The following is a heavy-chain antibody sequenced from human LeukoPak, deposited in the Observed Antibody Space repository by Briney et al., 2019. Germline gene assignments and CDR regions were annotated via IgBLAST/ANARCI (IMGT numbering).Heavy chain of an antibody. V-gene: IGHV4-61*01. J-gene: IGHJ4*02. CDR3: ARKSNNIDY. CDR2: IYYSGST. CDR1: GGSVSSGFYY. D-gene: IGHD2/OR15-2a*01. Sequence: SETLSLTCTVSGGSVSSGFYYWSWIRQPPGKGLGWVGYIYYSGSTNYNPSLKSRVTISVDTSKNQFSLKLSSVTAADTAVYYCARKSNNIDYWGQGTLVTVSS.